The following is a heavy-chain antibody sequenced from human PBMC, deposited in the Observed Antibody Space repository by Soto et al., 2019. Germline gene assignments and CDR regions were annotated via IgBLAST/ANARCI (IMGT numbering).Heavy chain of an antibody. CDR3: AREGIVATTLARGMDV. Sequence: GGSLRLSCAASGFTFSSYWMSWVRQAPGKGLEWVANIKQDGSEKYYVDSVKGRFTISRDNAKNSLYLQMNSLRAEDTAVYYYAREGIVATTLARGMDVWGQGTTVTVSS. J-gene: IGHJ6*02. D-gene: IGHD5-12*01. CDR2: IKQDGSEK. CDR1: GFTFSSYW. V-gene: IGHV3-7*05.